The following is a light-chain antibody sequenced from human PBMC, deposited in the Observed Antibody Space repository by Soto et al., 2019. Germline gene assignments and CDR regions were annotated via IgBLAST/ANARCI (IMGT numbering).Light chain of an antibody. CDR1: SSDVGGYNY. CDR2: DVS. J-gene: IGLJ1*01. CDR3: SSYTSSGTPWV. V-gene: IGLV2-14*01. Sequence: QSVLTQPASVSGSPGQSITISCTGTSSDVGGYNYVSWYQQHPGKAPKLMIYDVSNRPSGVSNRFSGSKSGNTASLTISGLQAEDEADYYCSSYTSSGTPWVFGTGTKVTVL.